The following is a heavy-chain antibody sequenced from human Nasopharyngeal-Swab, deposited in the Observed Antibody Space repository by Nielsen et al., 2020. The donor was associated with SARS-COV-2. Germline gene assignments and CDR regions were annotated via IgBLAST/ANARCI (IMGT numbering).Heavy chain of an antibody. CDR2: IYYSGST. CDR1: GGSISSYY. Sequence: SEPLSLTCTVSGGSISSYYWSWIRQPPGKGLEWIGYIYYSGSTNYNPSLKSRVTISVDTSKNQFSLKLSSVTAADTAVYYCAREFGTRDAFDIWGQGTMVTVSS. V-gene: IGHV4-59*01. CDR3: AREFGTRDAFDI. D-gene: IGHD1-1*01. J-gene: IGHJ3*02.